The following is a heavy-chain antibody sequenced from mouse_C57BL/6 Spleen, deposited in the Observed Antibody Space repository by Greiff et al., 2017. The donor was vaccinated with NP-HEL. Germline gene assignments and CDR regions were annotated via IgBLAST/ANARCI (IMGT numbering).Heavy chain of an antibody. CDR2: IYPGSGST. D-gene: IGHD1-1*01. Sequence: QVQLQQPGAELVKPGASVKMSCKASGYTFTSYWITWVKQTPGQGLEWIGDIYPGSGSTNYNEKFKSKATLTVDTSSSTAYMQLSSLTSEDSAVYYCARGDYYGSSYLNFDYWGQGTTLTVSS. CDR1: GYTFTSYW. CDR3: ARGDYYGSSYLNFDY. V-gene: IGHV1-55*01. J-gene: IGHJ2*01.